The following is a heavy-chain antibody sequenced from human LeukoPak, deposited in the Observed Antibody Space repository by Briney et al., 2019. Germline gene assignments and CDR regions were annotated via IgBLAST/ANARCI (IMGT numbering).Heavy chain of an antibody. D-gene: IGHD5-12*01. CDR2: INPNSGGT. V-gene: IGHV1-2*02. CDR1: GYTFTGYY. J-gene: IGHJ5*02. Sequence: ASVKVSCKASGYTFTGYYMRWVRQAPGQGLEWMGWINPNSGGTNYAQKFQGRVTMTRDTSISTAYMELSRLRSDDTAVYYCARGRDIVATIADWFDPWGQGTLVTVSS. CDR3: ARGRDIVATIADWFDP.